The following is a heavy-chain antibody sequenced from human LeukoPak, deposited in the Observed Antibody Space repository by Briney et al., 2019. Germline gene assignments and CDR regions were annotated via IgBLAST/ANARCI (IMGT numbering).Heavy chain of an antibody. V-gene: IGHV3-33*01. CDR2: IWYDGSNK. CDR1: GFTFSSYG. D-gene: IGHD3-22*01. CDR3: AREIPSTVYYDSSGFDY. J-gene: IGHJ4*02. Sequence: PGRSLRLSCAASGFTFSSYGMHWVRQAPGKGLECVAVIWYDGSNKYYADSVKGRFTISRDNSKNTLYLQMNSLRAEDTAVYYCAREIPSTVYYDSSGFDYWGQGTLVTVSS.